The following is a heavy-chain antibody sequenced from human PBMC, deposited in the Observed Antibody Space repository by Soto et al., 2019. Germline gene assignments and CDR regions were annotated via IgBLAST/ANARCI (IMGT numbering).Heavy chain of an antibody. CDR3: ATNGKGPTYPPLIMDV. J-gene: IGHJ6*02. Sequence: SETLSLTCTVSGGSISSGGYYWSWIRQHPGKGLEWIGYIYYSGSTYYNPSLKSRVTISVDTSKNQFSRKLSSVTAADTAVYYCATNGKGPTYPPLIMDVWGQGTTVTVSS. CDR1: GGSISSGGYY. V-gene: IGHV4-31*03. CDR2: IYYSGST.